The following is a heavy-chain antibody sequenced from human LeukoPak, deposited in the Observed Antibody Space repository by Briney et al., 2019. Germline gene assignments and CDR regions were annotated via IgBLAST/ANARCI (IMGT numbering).Heavy chain of an antibody. Sequence: SGPTLVNPTQTLTLTCTFSGFSLSTNGVGVGWIRQPPGKALEWLALIYRDDDKRHNPFLRSRLTIAKDTSKNQVVLTMTNVDPVDTATYYCAHRRSGYNFNDGDFDSWGQGTLVTVSS. J-gene: IGHJ4*02. V-gene: IGHV2-5*02. D-gene: IGHD3-22*01. CDR2: IYRDDDK. CDR3: AHRRSGYNFNDGDFDS. CDR1: GFSLSTNGVG.